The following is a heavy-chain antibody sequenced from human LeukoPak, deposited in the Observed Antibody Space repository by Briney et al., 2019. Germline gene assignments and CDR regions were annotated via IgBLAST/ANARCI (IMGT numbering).Heavy chain of an antibody. CDR3: ATNYCSGGSCYSEGAFDI. V-gene: IGHV4-39*01. CDR2: IYYSGST. Sequence: SETLSLTCTVSGGSISSSSYYWGWICQPPGKGLEWIGSIYYSGSTYYNPSLKSRVTISVDTSKNQFSLKLSSVTAADTAVYYCATNYCSGGSCYSEGAFDIWGQGTMVTVSS. D-gene: IGHD2-15*01. CDR1: GGSISSSSYY. J-gene: IGHJ3*02.